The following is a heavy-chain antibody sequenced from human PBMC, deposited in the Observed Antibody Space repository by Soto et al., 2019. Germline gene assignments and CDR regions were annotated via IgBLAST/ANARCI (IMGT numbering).Heavy chain of an antibody. CDR3: ASSPVSWFGELLPYYFDY. J-gene: IGHJ4*02. CDR1: GGSISSGGYY. V-gene: IGHV4-31*03. CDR2: IYYSGST. Sequence: PSETLSLTCTVSGGSISSGGYYWSWIRQHPGKGLEWIGYIYYSGSTYYNPSLKSRVTISVDTSKNQFSLKLSSVTAADTAVYYCASSPVSWFGELLPYYFDYWGQGTLVTVSS. D-gene: IGHD3-10*01.